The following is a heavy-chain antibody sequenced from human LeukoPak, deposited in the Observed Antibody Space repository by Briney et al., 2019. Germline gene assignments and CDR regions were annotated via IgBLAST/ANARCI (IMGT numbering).Heavy chain of an antibody. J-gene: IGHJ4*02. V-gene: IGHV3-48*03. D-gene: IGHD3-22*01. CDR1: GFTFTNYE. CDR2: ISSSGSTI. Sequence: GGSLTLSCAASGFTFTNYEMNWVRQAPGKGLDWVSYISSSGSTIYYADSVKGRFTVSRDNAKNALYLQMNSLRAEDTAVYYCARDLHYDSSGYYPYYFDYWGQGTLVTVSS. CDR3: ARDLHYDSSGYYPYYFDY.